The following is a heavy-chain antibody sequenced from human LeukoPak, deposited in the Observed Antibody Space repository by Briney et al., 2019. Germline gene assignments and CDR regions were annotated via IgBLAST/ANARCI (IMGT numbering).Heavy chain of an antibody. J-gene: IGHJ5*02. CDR1: GGSISSYY. CDR3: ARSVDCSSTSCYTPNWFDP. V-gene: IGHV4-59*01. Sequence: SETLSLTCTVSGGSISSYYWSWIRQPPGNGLEWIGYIYYSGSTNYNPSLKSRVTISVDTSKNQFSLKLSSVTAADTAVYYCARSVDCSSTSCYTPNWFDPWGQGTLVTVSS. CDR2: IYYSGST. D-gene: IGHD2-2*02.